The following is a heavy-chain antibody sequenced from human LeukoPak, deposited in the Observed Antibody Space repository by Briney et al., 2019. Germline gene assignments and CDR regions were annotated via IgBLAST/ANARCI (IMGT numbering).Heavy chain of an antibody. D-gene: IGHD3-10*01. V-gene: IGHV4-34*01. CDR1: GGSFSGYY. J-gene: IGHJ4*02. CDR3: ARVAYRSGSYYFDY. CDR2: INHSGST. Sequence: SSETLSLTCAVYGGSFSGYYWSWIRQPPGKGLEWIGEINHSGSTNYNPSLKSRVTISVDTSKNQFSLKLSSVTAADTAVYYCARVAYRSGSYYFDYWGQGTLVTVSS.